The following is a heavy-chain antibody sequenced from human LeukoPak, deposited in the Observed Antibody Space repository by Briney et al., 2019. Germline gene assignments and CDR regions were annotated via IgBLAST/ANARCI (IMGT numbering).Heavy chain of an antibody. J-gene: IGHJ6*02. Sequence: KSSETLSLTCAVYGGSFSGYYWSRIRQPPGKGLEWIGEINHSGSTNYNPSLKSRVTMSVDTSRNQFSLKLNSVTAADTAVYYCARARGSQYYYYGMDVWGQGTTVTVFS. V-gene: IGHV4-34*01. D-gene: IGHD6-13*01. CDR3: ARARGSQYYYYGMDV. CDR2: INHSGST. CDR1: GGSFSGYY.